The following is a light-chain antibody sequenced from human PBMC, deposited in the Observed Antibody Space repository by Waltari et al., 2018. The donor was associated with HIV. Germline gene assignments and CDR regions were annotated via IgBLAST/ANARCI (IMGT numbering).Light chain of an antibody. CDR2: DST. CDR1: QSVSSY. V-gene: IGKV3-11*01. CDR3: QQRHNWPPLT. Sequence: EIVLTQSPATLSLSPGDRATLSCRASQSVSSYLAWYQQKPGQAPRLLIHDSTHRATGIPARFSGSGSTTDFTLTISSLEPEDFGVYYCQQRHNWPPLTFGGGTKVEIK. J-gene: IGKJ4*01.